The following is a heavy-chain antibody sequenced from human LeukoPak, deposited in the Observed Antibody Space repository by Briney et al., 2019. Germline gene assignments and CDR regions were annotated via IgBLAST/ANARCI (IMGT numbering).Heavy chain of an antibody. V-gene: IGHV3-49*04. J-gene: IGHJ4*02. CDR1: GFTFNSYG. D-gene: IGHD1-26*01. Sequence: PGGSLRLSCAASGFTFNSYGMHWVRQAPGKGLEWVGVIRSKAYGGTTEYAASVKGRFTISRDDSKSIAYLQMSSLKTEDTAAYYCTSDEGEDTSYWGQGTLVTVSS. CDR3: TSDEGEDTSY. CDR2: IRSKAYGGTT.